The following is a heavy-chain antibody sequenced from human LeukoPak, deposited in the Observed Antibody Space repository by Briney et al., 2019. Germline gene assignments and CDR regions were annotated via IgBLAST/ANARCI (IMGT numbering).Heavy chain of an antibody. V-gene: IGHV6-1*01. Sequence: SQTLSLTCAISGDSVSSNSAAWNWIRQSPSRGLEWLGRTYYRSKWYNDYAVSVKSRITINPDTSKNQFSLQLNSVTPEDTAVYYCAREAPPTPHSGYDFGYEWYFDLWGRGTLVTVSS. CDR2: TYYRSKWYN. J-gene: IGHJ2*01. CDR3: AREAPPTPHSGYDFGYEWYFDL. D-gene: IGHD5-12*01. CDR1: GDSVSSNSAA.